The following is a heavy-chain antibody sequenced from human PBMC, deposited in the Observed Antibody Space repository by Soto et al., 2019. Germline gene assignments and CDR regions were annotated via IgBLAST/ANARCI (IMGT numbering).Heavy chain of an antibody. D-gene: IGHD4-17*01. Sequence: QVQLVQSGAEVKKPGASVKVSCKALGYTFTGFYMHWVRQAPGQGLEWMGWINPKSGDTEYGQKFQGWVTMTRDTSISTAYMELSRLKSDDTAVYYCASGGSTVTREFDYWGQGTLVSVSS. CDR3: ASGGSTVTREFDY. CDR1: GYTFTGFY. V-gene: IGHV1-2*04. J-gene: IGHJ4*02. CDR2: INPKSGDT.